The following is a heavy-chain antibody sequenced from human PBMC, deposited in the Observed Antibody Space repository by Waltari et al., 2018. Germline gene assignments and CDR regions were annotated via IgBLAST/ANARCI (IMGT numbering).Heavy chain of an antibody. J-gene: IGHJ4*02. D-gene: IGHD3-16*01. CDR3: ARDKGGY. CDR2: IYSGGST. CDR1: GFTVRSHY. V-gene: IGHV3-66*02. Sequence: EVQLVESGGGLVQPGGSLRLSCAASGFTVRSHYMSGGRQAPGKGLEWVSVIYSGGSTYYADSVKGRFTISRDNSKNTLYPQMNSLRAEDTAVYYCARDKGGYWGQGTLVTVSS.